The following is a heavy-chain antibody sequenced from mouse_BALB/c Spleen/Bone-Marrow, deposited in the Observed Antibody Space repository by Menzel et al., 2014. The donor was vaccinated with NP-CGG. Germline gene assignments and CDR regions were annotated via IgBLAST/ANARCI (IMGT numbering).Heavy chain of an antibody. J-gene: IGHJ4*01. V-gene: IGHV2-6-7*01. Sequence: QVQLQQSGPGLVAPSQSLSITCTVSGFSLTGYGVNWVRQPPGKGLEWLGMIWGDGSTDYNSALKSRLSISKDNSKSQVFLKMNSLQTDGTARYYCAREGPYGNYAMDYWGQGTSVTVSS. CDR2: IWGDGST. D-gene: IGHD2-10*02. CDR1: GFSLTGYG. CDR3: AREGPYGNYAMDY.